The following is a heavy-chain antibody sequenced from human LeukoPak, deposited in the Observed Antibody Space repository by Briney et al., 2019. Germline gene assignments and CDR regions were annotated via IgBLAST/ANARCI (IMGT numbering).Heavy chain of an antibody. CDR1: GYTFTSHG. D-gene: IGHD2-2*01. CDR2: INPYSGGT. J-gene: IGHJ4*02. Sequence: ASVKVSCKASGYTFTSHGIIWVRQAPGQGLEWMGGINPYSGGTNYAQKFQGRVTMTRDTSISTAYMELSRLRSDDTAVYYCVRDRTKYCSSTSCPLDYWGQGTLVTVSS. CDR3: VRDRTKYCSSTSCPLDY. V-gene: IGHV1-2*02.